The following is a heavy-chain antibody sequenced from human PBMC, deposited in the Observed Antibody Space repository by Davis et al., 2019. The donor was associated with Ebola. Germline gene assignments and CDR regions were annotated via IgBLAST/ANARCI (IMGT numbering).Heavy chain of an antibody. Sequence: SETLSLTCTVSGGSISSYYWSWIRQPPGKGLEWIGYIYYSGSTNYNPSLKSRVTISVDTAKNQFSLKLSSVTAAYTAVYYCARGDFFDSSGNFIDAFDIWGQGTMVTVSS. J-gene: IGHJ3*02. CDR2: IYYSGST. V-gene: IGHV4-59*01. CDR3: ARGDFFDSSGNFIDAFDI. CDR1: GGSISSYY. D-gene: IGHD3-22*01.